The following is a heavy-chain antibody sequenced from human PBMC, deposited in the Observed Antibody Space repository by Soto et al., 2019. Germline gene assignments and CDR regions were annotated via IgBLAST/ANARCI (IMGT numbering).Heavy chain of an antibody. Sequence: PGGSLRLSCAASGFTFSNAWMNWVRQAPGKGLEWVGRIKSKTDGGTTDYAAPVKGRFTISRDDSKNTLYLQMNSLKTEDTAVYYCTTDLGEYPIVERAFHYGMDVWGQGTTVTVSS. D-gene: IGHD3-10*01. J-gene: IGHJ6*02. CDR2: IKSKTDGGTT. CDR3: TTDLGEYPIVERAFHYGMDV. V-gene: IGHV3-15*07. CDR1: GFTFSNAW.